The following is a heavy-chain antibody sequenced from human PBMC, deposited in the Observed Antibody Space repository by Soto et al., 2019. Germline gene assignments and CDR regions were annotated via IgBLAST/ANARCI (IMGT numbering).Heavy chain of an antibody. CDR3: ARDTGGLVRTGYYFDY. J-gene: IGHJ4*02. CDR1: GFTFSIHA. V-gene: IGHV3-23*01. CDR2: ISGSGGST. D-gene: IGHD3-16*01. Sequence: GGSLRLSCSASGFTFSIHAMSWVRQAPGKGLEWVSAISGSGGSTYYADSVKGRFTISRDNSKNTLYLQMNSLRAEDTAVYYCARDTGGLVRTGYYFDYWGQGTLVTVSS.